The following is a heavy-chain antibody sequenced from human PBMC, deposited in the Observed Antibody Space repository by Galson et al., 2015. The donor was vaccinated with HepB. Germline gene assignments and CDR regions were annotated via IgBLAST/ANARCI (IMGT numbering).Heavy chain of an antibody. V-gene: IGHV1-3*01. CDR3: ARDFSVWFGEVINWFDP. D-gene: IGHD3-10*01. CDR1: GYTFTSYA. Sequence: SVKVSCKASGYTFTSYAMHWVRQPPGQRLEWMGWINAGNGNTKYSQKFQGRVTITRDTSASTAYMELSSLRPEDTAVYYCARDFSVWFGEVINWFDPWGQGTLVTVSS. J-gene: IGHJ5*02. CDR2: INAGNGNT.